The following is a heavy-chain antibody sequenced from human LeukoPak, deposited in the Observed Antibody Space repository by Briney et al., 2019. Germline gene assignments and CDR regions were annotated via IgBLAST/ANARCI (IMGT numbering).Heavy chain of an antibody. CDR1: GYTFTGYY. Sequence: ASVKVSCKASGYTFTGYYMHWVRQAPGQGLEWMGWINPNSGGTNYAQKFQGRVTMTRDTSISTAYMELSRLRPDDTAVYYCASGLVGYCSGGSCYSNDYWGQGTLVTVSS. CDR3: ASGLVGYCSGGSCYSNDY. CDR2: INPNSGGT. J-gene: IGHJ4*02. V-gene: IGHV1-2*02. D-gene: IGHD2-15*01.